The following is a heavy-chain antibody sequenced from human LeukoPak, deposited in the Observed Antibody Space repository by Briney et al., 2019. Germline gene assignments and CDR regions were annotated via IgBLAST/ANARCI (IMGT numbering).Heavy chain of an antibody. D-gene: IGHD2-15*01. Sequence: PGGSLRLSCAASGFTFSNYAMSWVRQTPGKGLECVSVVTGSGGDTYYTGSVNGRFTISRDNSKNTLYLQMNSLRAEDTAVYYCARDRRYCSGGSCFKELDYWGQGTLVTVSS. CDR2: VTGSGGDT. CDR1: GFTFSNYA. J-gene: IGHJ4*02. CDR3: ARDRRYCSGGSCFKELDY. V-gene: IGHV3-23*01.